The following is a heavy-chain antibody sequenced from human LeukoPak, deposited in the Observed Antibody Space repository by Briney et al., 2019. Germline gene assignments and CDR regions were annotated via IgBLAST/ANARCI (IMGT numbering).Heavy chain of an antibody. CDR3: ASDYVGAFDI. CDR1: GFTASSTY. J-gene: IGHJ3*02. D-gene: IGHD3-16*01. V-gene: IGHV3-53*01. CDR2: IYSGGST. Sequence: GGSLRLSCAASGFTASSTYMTWVRQAPGKGLEWVSVIYSGGSTYYADSVKGRFTISRDNSKNTLYLQMNSLRAEDTAVYYCASDYVGAFDIWGQGTMVTVSS.